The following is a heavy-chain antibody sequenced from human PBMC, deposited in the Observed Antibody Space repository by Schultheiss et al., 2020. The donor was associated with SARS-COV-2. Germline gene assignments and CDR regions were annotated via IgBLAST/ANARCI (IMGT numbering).Heavy chain of an antibody. D-gene: IGHD4-17*01. J-gene: IGHJ4*02. V-gene: IGHV3-23*01. CDR3: ARGRGATVTGGY. CDR2: ISGSGGST. Sequence: GGSLRLSCAASGFTFSSYAMSWVRQAPGKGLEWVSAISGSGGSTYYADSVKGRFTISRDNSKNTLYLQMNSLRAEDTAVYYCARGRGATVTGGYWGQGTLVTVSS. CDR1: GFTFSSYA.